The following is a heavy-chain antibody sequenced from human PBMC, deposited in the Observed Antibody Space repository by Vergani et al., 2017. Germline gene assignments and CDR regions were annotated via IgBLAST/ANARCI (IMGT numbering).Heavy chain of an antibody. CDR3: TTDPRYCGDGSCYWLRDHHYYGMDV. Sequence: VQLVESGGGLVKPGGSLRLSCAASGFSFRNAWMNWVRRTPGKGLEWVGRIKSTFDRGTTDYAAAVKGRFTISRDDSKNTLFLQMNGLKTEDIGVYYCTTDPRYCGDGSCYWLRDHHYYGMDVWGQGNTVTVSS. V-gene: IGHV3-15*07. J-gene: IGHJ6*02. CDR1: GFSFRNAW. D-gene: IGHD2-21*01. CDR2: IKSTFDRGTT.